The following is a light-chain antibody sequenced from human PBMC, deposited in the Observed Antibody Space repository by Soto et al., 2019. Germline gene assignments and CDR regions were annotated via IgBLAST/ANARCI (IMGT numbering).Light chain of an antibody. Sequence: QSALTQPASVSGSPGQSITISCSGTSSDIGSYNHVAWYQQFPGKSPKLMIYAVSDRPPGVSDRFSGSKSGITASLTISGLQTEDEADYSSISYTRRQSYLFGTGTKVTVL. CDR2: AVS. V-gene: IGLV2-14*03. J-gene: IGLJ1*01. CDR3: ISYTRRQSYL. CDR1: SSDIGSYNH.